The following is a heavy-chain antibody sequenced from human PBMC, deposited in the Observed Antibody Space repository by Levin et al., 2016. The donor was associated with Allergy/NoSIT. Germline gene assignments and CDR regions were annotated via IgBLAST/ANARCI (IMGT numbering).Heavy chain of an antibody. J-gene: IGHJ2*01. Sequence: GGSLRLSCKGSGYSFTSYWIGWVRQMPGKGLEWMGIIYPGDSDTRYSPSFQGQVTISADKSISTAYLQWSSLKASDTAMYYCARHELWPSVTLSSLYCGGDCSFITNWYFDLWGRGTLVTVSS. CDR3: ARHELWPSVTLSSLYCGGDCSFITNWYFDL. CDR2: IYPGDSDT. V-gene: IGHV5-51*01. CDR1: GYSFTSYW. D-gene: IGHD2-21*02.